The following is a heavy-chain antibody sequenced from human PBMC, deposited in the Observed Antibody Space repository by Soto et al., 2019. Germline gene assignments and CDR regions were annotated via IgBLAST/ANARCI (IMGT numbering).Heavy chain of an antibody. CDR3: ARDQGIAAAGRKNRWYDP. V-gene: IGHV4-4*07. D-gene: IGHD6-13*01. Sequence: PSETLSLTCTVSGGSISSYYWSWIRQPAGKGLEWIGRIYTSGSTNYNPSLKSRVTMSVDTSKNQFSLKLSSVTAADTAVYYCARDQGIAAAGRKNRWYDPWGQGTLVTVYS. J-gene: IGHJ5*02. CDR2: IYTSGST. CDR1: GGSISSYY.